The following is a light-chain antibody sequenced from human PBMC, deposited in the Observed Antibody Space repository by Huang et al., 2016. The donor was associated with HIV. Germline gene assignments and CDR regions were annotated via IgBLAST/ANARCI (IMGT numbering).Light chain of an antibody. Sequence: DIQMTQSPSTLSASVGDRVTITCRTSQSISNYLAWYQQKPGKAPNLLIYKASSLDSGVPSRFGGSGSGTGFTLTISSLQPDDFATYYCQQYSTYPYTFGQGTKLEIK. CDR1: QSISNY. CDR2: KAS. V-gene: IGKV1-5*03. J-gene: IGKJ2*01. CDR3: QQYSTYPYT.